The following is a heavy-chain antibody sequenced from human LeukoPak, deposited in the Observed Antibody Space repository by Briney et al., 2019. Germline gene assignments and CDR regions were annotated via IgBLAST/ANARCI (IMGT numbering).Heavy chain of an antibody. CDR1: GYSISSGYY. V-gene: IGHV4-38-2*02. CDR2: IYRSGST. CDR3: TREYYYDSSGYPDAFDI. J-gene: IGHJ3*02. D-gene: IGHD3-22*01. Sequence: SETLSLTCTVSGYSISSGYYWGWIRQPPGKGLEWIGSIYRSGSTYYNPSLKSRVTISVDTSKNQFSLKLSSVTAADTAVYYCTREYYYDSSGYPDAFDIWGQGTMVTVSS.